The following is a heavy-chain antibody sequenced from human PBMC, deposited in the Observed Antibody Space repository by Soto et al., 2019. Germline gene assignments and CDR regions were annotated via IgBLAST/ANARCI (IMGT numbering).Heavy chain of an antibody. CDR2: IYRGGTT. J-gene: IGHJ4*02. CDR3: AKDRGSGSYIFDY. D-gene: IGHD6-19*01. CDR1: GFTVSDNY. V-gene: IGHV3-53*01. Sequence: PGGSLRLSCAASGFTVSDNYMAWIRQGPGKGLEWVSFIYRGGTTYYADSVKGRFTISRDTSQNTLSLQMHNLRADDTAVYYCAKDRGSGSYIFDYWGQGTPVTVSS.